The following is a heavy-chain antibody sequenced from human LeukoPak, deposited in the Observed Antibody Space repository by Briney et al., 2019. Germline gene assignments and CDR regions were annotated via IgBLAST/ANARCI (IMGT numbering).Heavy chain of an antibody. CDR3: ARFTPQGYGWGGYNRFDP. CDR1: GGSISSSNW. V-gene: IGHV4-4*02. Sequence: SETLSLTCAVSGGSISSSNWWSWIRQPPGKGLEWIGEIYHSGRTNYNPSLKSRVTISVDTSKNHFSLNLTSVTAADTAVYYCARFTPQGYGWGGYNRFDPWGQGTLVTVSS. J-gene: IGHJ5*02. CDR2: IYHSGRT. D-gene: IGHD3-16*01.